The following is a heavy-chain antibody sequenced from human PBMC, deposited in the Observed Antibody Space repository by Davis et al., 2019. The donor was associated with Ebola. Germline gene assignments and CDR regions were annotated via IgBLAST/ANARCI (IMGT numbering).Heavy chain of an antibody. D-gene: IGHD3-9*01. CDR2: ISWNSGSI. V-gene: IGHV3-9*01. CDR3: ARGTVYYDILTGYYHLDY. CDR1: GFTFDDYA. J-gene: IGHJ4*02. Sequence: GGSLRLSCAASGFTFDDYAMHWVRQAPGKGLEWVSGISWNSGSIGYADSVKGRFTIPRDNSKNTLYLQMNSLRAEDTAVYYCARGTVYYDILTGYYHLDYWGQGTLITVSS.